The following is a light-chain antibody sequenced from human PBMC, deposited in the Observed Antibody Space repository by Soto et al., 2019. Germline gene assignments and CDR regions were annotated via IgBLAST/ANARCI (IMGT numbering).Light chain of an antibody. V-gene: IGKV1-39*01. J-gene: IGKJ1*01. CDR1: QSISSN. Sequence: DIQMTQSPSSLSASVGDRVTITCRASQSISSNLHWYQQKPGKAPKLLIYTAASFQSGVPSRFSGSGSGTDFTLTIASLQLEDFATYYCQQSNSLPPTFGQGTKVELK. CDR2: TAA. CDR3: QQSNSLPPT.